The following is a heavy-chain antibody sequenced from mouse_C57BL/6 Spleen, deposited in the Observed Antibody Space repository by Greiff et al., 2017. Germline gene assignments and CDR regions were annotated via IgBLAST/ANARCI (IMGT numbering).Heavy chain of an antibody. D-gene: IGHD3-1*01. V-gene: IGHV1-39*01. CDR1: GYSFTDYY. CDR2: INPNYGTT. J-gene: IGHJ2*01. Sequence: VQLQQSGPELVKPGASVKISCKASGYSFTDYYMNWVKQSHGKSLEWIGVINPNYGTTSYNQKFKGKATLTVDQSSSTAYMQLNSLTSEDSAVYDGARRGAETGLGYWGQGTTLTVAS. CDR3: ARRGAETGLGY.